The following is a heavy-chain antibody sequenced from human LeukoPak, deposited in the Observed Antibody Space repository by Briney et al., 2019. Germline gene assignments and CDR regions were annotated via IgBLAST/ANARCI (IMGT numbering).Heavy chain of an antibody. CDR1: GYTFTNYG. CDR2: ISAYNGNT. D-gene: IGHD2-2*01. J-gene: IGHJ6*02. Sequence: ASVKVSCKASGYTFTNYGISWVRQAPGQGLEWMGWISAYNGNTNYAQKLQGRVTMTTDTSTSTAYMELRSLRSDDTAVYYCARVSDPLVTGYCSGTSCYPYYYYGMDVWGQGTTVTVSS. CDR3: ARVSDPLVTGYCSGTSCYPYYYYGMDV. V-gene: IGHV1-18*01.